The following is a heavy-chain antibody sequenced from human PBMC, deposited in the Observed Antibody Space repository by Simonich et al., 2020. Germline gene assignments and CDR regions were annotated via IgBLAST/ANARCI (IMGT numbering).Heavy chain of an antibody. V-gene: IGHV1-2*06. CDR2: INPNSGGA. CDR3: ARGLKGVPVGWGSQIDI. CDR1: GYTFTGYY. D-gene: IGHD6-19*01. J-gene: IGHJ3*02. Sequence: QVQLVQSGAEVKKPGASVKVSCKASGYTFTGYYMHWVREAPGQGLEVRGRINPNSGGANDAQRFKGRFTMTRDTSISTAYMGLSRLRSDDTAVYYCARGLKGVPVGWGSQIDIWGQGTMVTVSS.